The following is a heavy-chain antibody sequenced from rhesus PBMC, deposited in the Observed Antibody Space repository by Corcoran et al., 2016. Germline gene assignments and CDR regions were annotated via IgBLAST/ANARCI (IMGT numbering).Heavy chain of an antibody. CDR3: ARSSGWSPGGFDY. CDR1: GFPFSDYY. V-gene: IGHV3-116*02. J-gene: IGHJ4*01. Sequence: EVRLVESGGGLVQPGGSLRLSCAASGFPFSDYYMSWVRQAPGKGPEGVGFIRNKANGGKAEYAASVKGRFTIARDDSKSVASLQMNSLKTEDTAVYYCARSSGWSPGGFDYWGQGVLVTVSS. CDR2: IRNKANGGKA. D-gene: IGHD6S26*01.